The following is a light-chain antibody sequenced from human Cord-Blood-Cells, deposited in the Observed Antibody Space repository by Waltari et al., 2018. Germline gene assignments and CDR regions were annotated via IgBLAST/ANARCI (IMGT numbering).Light chain of an antibody. J-gene: IGLJ2*01. CDR2: EGS. V-gene: IGLV2-23*01. CDR1: SSDVGSYNL. Sequence: QSALTQPASVSGPPGPSITISCTGTSSDVGSYNLVSWYQQHPGKAPKLMIYEGSKRPSGVSNRFSGSKSGNTASLTISGLQAEDEADYYCCSYAGSSTVFGGGTKLTVL. CDR3: CSYAGSSTV.